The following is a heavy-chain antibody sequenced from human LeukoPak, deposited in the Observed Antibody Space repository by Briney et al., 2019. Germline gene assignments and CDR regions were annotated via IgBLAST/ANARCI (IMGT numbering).Heavy chain of an antibody. CDR1: GYTLTELS. CDR3: ARGGHSRSGSQLYYYYGMDV. D-gene: IGHD3-10*01. Sequence: ASVKVSCKASGYTLTELSMHWVRQAPGKGLEWMGGFDPEDGETIYAQKFQGRVTMTRDTSTSTVYMELSSLRSEDTAVYYCARGGHSRSGSQLYYYYGMDVWGQGTTVTVSS. J-gene: IGHJ6*02. CDR2: FDPEDGET. V-gene: IGHV1-24*01.